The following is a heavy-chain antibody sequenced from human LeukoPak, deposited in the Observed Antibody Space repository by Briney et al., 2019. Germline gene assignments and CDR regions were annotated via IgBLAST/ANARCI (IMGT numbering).Heavy chain of an antibody. CDR3: ARDVGSLYDFIDY. V-gene: IGHV1-18*04. D-gene: IGHD3-3*01. CDR2: ISVYKGNT. J-gene: IGHJ4*02. Sequence: ASVKVSCKASGYTFTGYYMHWVRQAPGQGLEWMGWISVYKGNTNYAQKFQGRVTITTDTSTNTAYLELRSLRSGDTAVYYCARDVGSLYDFIDYWGQGTLVTVSS. CDR1: GYTFTGYY.